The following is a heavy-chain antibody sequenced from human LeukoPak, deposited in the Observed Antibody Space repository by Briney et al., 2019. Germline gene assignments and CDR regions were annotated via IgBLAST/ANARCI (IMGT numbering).Heavy chain of an antibody. CDR2: ISGSGGST. D-gene: IGHD1-26*01. CDR1: GFTFSSYA. Sequence: GGSLRLSCAASGFTFSSYAMSWVRQAPGKGLEWVSAISGSGGSTYYADSVKGRFTISRDNSKNTVYLQMNSLRAEDTAVYYCAKVGGSYWAHWYFDLWGRGTLVTVSS. V-gene: IGHV3-23*01. J-gene: IGHJ2*01. CDR3: AKVGGSYWAHWYFDL.